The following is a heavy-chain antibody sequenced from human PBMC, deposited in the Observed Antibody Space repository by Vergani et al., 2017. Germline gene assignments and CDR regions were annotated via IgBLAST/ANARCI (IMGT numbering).Heavy chain of an antibody. V-gene: IGHV4-34*01. Sequence: QVQLQQWGAGLLKPSETLSLTCAVYGGSFSGYYWSWIRQPPGKGLEWIGEINHSGSTNYNPSLKSRVTITVDTSKNQFSLKLSSVTAADTAVYYCARQSIAARPLDLWGSGTLVTVSS. CDR2: INHSGST. CDR1: GGSFSGYY. CDR3: ARQSIAARPLDL. D-gene: IGHD6-6*01. J-gene: IGHJ2*01.